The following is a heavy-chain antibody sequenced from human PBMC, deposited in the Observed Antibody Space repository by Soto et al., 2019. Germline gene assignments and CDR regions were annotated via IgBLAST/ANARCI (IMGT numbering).Heavy chain of an antibody. CDR3: ARGVIH. CDR2: IYYSGST. CDR1: GGSISSGGYY. D-gene: IGHD3-16*02. Sequence: QVQLQESGPGLVKPSQTLSLTCTVSGGSISSGGYYWSWIRQHPGKGLEWIGYIYYSGSTSYNPSLKGRLTISVDTSRTRFSLKLSPVTAAATAVYYCARGVIHWGQGTLVTVSS. V-gene: IGHV4-31*03. J-gene: IGHJ4*02.